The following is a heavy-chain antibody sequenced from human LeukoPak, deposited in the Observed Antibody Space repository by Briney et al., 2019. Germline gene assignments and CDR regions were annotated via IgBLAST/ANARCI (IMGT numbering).Heavy chain of an antibody. CDR3: ARVLSDSSGWYHFDY. D-gene: IGHD6-19*01. CDR2: IYSGGGT. CDR1: GFTFSSNY. Sequence: PGGSLRLSCAASGFTFSSNYMSGVRQARGKGLEWVSVIYSGGGTNYADSVRGRFTISRDNSKNTLSLQMNSLRAEDTAVYYCARVLSDSSGWYHFDYWGQGTLVTVSS. V-gene: IGHV3-53*01. J-gene: IGHJ4*02.